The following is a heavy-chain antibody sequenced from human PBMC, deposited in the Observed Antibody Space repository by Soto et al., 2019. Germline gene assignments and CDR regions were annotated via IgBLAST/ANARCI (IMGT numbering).Heavy chain of an antibody. CDR2: LNPIGGST. D-gene: IGHD3-10*01. Sequence: ASVKVSCKASGYSFTSYYMHWVRQAPGQGLEWMGILNPIGGSTTYAQKFQGRGTMTTNTSTTTAYMELRNLRSDDTAVYYCARLESGTFDYWGLGTLVTVSS. CDR3: ARLESGTFDY. J-gene: IGHJ4*02. CDR1: GYSFTSYY. V-gene: IGHV1-46*01.